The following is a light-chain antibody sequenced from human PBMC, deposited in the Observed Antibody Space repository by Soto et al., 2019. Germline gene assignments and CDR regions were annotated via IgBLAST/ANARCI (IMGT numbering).Light chain of an antibody. CDR3: NSYTTLSNRV. CDR2: EVT. Sequence: QSVLTQPASVSGSPGQSITISCTGTSTDIGAYNYVSWYQRHPGKAPKLLIYEVTNRPSGVSNRFSGSKSGNTASLTISGLQAEDEANYYCNSYTTLSNRVFXTGTKVTVL. CDR1: STDIGAYNY. V-gene: IGLV2-14*01. J-gene: IGLJ1*01.